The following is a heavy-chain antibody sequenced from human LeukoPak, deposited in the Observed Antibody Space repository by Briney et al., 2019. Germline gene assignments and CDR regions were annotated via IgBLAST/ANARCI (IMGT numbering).Heavy chain of an antibody. CDR2: IIPIFGTA. CDR1: GGTFSSYA. Sequence: SVKVSCKASGGTFSSYAISWVRQAPGQGLEWMGRIIPIFGTANYAQKFQGRVTITTDESTSTAYMELSSLRSEDTAVYYCARDGPYRRDGYNFIAFNIWGQGTMVTVSS. D-gene: IGHD5-24*01. V-gene: IGHV1-69*05. J-gene: IGHJ3*02. CDR3: ARDGPYRRDGYNFIAFNI.